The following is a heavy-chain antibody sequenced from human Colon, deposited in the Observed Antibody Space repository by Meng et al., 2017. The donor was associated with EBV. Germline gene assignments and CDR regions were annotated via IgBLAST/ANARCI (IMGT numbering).Heavy chain of an antibody. CDR1: GGSFRDYY. D-gene: IGHD3-10*01. J-gene: IGHJ5*02. CDR3: ARRGPSGNFSP. Sequence: QVQLQQWGAGLLKSSETLSRSCAVYGGSFRDYYWTWSRHPPGKGLEWIGEIDHRGNTKYNPSLKSRVTISLDTSKKQFSLKVSSVTAADSAVYYCARRGPSGNFSPWSQGALVTVSS. CDR2: IDHRGNT. V-gene: IGHV4-34*01.